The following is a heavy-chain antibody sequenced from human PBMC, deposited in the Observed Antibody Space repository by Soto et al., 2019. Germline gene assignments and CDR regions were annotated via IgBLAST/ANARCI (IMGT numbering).Heavy chain of an antibody. CDR1: GFTFSSYG. D-gene: IGHD4-17*01. V-gene: IGHV3-30*18. J-gene: IGHJ4*02. Sequence: GGSLRLSCAASGFTFSSYGMHWVRQAPGKGLEWVAVISYDGSNKYYADSVKGRFTISRDNSKNTLYLQMNSLRAEDTAVYYCAKDTVATILDYWGQGTLVNVSS. CDR3: AKDTVATILDY. CDR2: ISYDGSNK.